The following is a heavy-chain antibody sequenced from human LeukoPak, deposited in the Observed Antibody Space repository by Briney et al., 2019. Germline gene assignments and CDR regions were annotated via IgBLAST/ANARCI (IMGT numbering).Heavy chain of an antibody. CDR1: GFTFSDYS. Sequence: GGSLRLSCAASGFTFSDYSMNWLRQAPGKGLEWISYIGWTSTAIQYADSVKGRFTISRDNAKNSLYLQMNNLRDEDAAMYYCARDYAYAFDIWGQGTMVTVSS. D-gene: IGHD2-2*01. CDR2: IGWTSTAI. V-gene: IGHV3-48*02. J-gene: IGHJ3*02. CDR3: ARDYAYAFDI.